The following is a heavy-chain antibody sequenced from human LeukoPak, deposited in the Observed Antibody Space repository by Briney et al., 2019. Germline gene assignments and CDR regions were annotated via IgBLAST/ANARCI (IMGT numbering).Heavy chain of an antibody. CDR2: ISSSSSTI. CDR1: GFTFSSYR. V-gene: IGHV3-48*01. CDR3: ARDSGDYYDSSGYYGYDY. J-gene: IGHJ4*02. Sequence: PGGSLRLSCAASGFTFSSYRMNWVRQAPGKGLEWVSYISSSSSTIYYADSVKGRFTISRDNAKNSLYLQMNSLRAEDTAVYYCARDSGDYYDSSGYYGYDYWGQGTLVTVSS. D-gene: IGHD3-22*01.